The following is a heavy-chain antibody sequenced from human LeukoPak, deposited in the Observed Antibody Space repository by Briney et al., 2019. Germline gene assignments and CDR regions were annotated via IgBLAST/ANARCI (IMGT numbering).Heavy chain of an antibody. Sequence: SETLSLTCTVSGGSISHNGYYWGWIRQPPGKGLEWIGTIYYSGSTSYNPSLKSRVTMSVDTSKNQFSLKLSSVTAADTAVYYCASIVVPTAFGVWRQGTQVTVSS. J-gene: IGHJ4*02. CDR3: ASIVVPTAFGV. CDR2: IYYSGST. D-gene: IGHD2-2*01. CDR1: GGSISHNGYY. V-gene: IGHV4-39*01.